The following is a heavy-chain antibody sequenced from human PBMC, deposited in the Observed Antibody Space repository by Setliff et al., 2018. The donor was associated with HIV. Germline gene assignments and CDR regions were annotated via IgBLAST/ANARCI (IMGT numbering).Heavy chain of an antibody. D-gene: IGHD2-15*01. CDR3: ARVDCSGGSCYSPAY. Sequence: SETLSLTCTVSGGSMSSYFWSWIRQSTGKGLEWIGYIYNSGGTNYNPSLKSRVTISLDTSKNQFSLNLTSVTAADTAVYYCARVDCSGGSCYSPAYWGQGTLVTVSS. CDR2: IYNSGGT. CDR1: GGSMSSYF. J-gene: IGHJ4*02. V-gene: IGHV4-59*01.